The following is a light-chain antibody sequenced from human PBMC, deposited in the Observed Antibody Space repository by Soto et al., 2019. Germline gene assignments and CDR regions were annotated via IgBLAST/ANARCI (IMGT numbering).Light chain of an antibody. J-gene: IGLJ2*01. CDR3: ASWDDRLGAVI. Sequence: QSVLTQPPSASGTPGQRVFISCSGSSSNIGGTNYAYWYQQLPGAAPKLLMHSNNLRPSGVPERISGSKSGTPASLAISGLRSEDEAVYYCASWDDRLGAVIFGGGTKLTVL. V-gene: IGLV1-47*02. CDR2: SNN. CDR1: SSNIGGTNY.